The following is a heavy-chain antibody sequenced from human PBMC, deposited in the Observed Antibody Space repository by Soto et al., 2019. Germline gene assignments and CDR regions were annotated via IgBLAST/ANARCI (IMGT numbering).Heavy chain of an antibody. J-gene: IGHJ4*02. D-gene: IGHD4-17*01. Sequence: SETLSLTCSVSGGSVSNKTYYWSWIRQPPGKRLEWIGHVYYSGPTNYNPSLKSRVTISVDLSKNQFSLRLSSVTTADTALYYCARTTAVPNTLRSRYFFDYWGQGTLVTVSS. CDR2: VYYSGPT. CDR1: GGSVSNKTYY. V-gene: IGHV4-61*01. CDR3: ARTTAVPNTLRSRYFFDY.